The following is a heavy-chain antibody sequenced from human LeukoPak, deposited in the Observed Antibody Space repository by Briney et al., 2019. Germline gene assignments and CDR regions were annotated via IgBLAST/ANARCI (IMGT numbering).Heavy chain of an antibody. CDR2: MNPNSGNT. Sequence: ASVKVSCKASGYTFTSYDINWVRQATGQGLEWMGWMNPNSGNTGYAQKFQGRVTMTRNTSISTAYMELSSLRSEDTAVYYCARDLYCSGGSCYRLFDYWGQGTLVTVSS. D-gene: IGHD2-15*01. J-gene: IGHJ4*02. V-gene: IGHV1-8*01. CDR3: ARDLYCSGGSCYRLFDY. CDR1: GYTFTSYD.